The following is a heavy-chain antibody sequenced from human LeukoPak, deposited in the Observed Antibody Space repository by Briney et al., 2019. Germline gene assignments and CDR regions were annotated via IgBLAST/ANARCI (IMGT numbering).Heavy chain of an antibody. V-gene: IGHV1-24*01. CDR2: FDPEDGET. D-gene: IGHD6-6*01. Sequence: GASVKVSCKVSGYTLTELSMHWVRQAPGKGLEWMGGFDPEDGETIYAQKFQGRVTMTEDTSTDTAYMEISSLRSEDTAVYYCATARPLMQQLVWWGQGTLVTVSS. CDR1: GYTLTELS. CDR3: ATARPLMQQLVW. J-gene: IGHJ4*02.